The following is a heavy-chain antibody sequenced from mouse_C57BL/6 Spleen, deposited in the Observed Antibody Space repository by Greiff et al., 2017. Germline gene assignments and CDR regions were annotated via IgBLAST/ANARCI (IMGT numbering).Heavy chain of an antibody. CDR3: TAGITY. V-gene: IGHV14-1*01. J-gene: IGHJ2*01. CDR1: GFNIKDYY. D-gene: IGHD1-1*01. CDR2: IDPEAGAT. Sequence: EVQLQQSGAELVRPGASVKLSCTASGFNIKDYYLHWVKQRPDQGLEWIGGIDPEAGATAYAPQFQGKAPMTADTSSNTAYLQLSSRTAEDTAVYYGTAGITYGGQGTTLTVSS.